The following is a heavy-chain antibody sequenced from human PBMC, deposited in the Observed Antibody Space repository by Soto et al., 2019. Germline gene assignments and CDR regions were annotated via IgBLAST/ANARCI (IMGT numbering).Heavy chain of an antibody. CDR3: ARGTTTVVNPFYYNWFDP. CDR2: IIPIFGTA. Sequence: QVQLVQSGAEVKKPGSSVKVSCKASGGTFSSYAISWVRQAPGQGLEWMGGIIPIFGTANYAQKFQGRVTVTADETTSHDYMELGRLGSGDKALYYFARGTTTVVNPFYYNWFDPWGPGTLVTVSS. V-gene: IGHV1-69*01. J-gene: IGHJ5*02. D-gene: IGHD4-17*01. CDR1: GGTFSSYA.